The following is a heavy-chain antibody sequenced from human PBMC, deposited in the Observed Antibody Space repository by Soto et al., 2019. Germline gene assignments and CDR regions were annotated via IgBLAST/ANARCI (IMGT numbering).Heavy chain of an antibody. CDR2: IYYSGST. Sequence: SETLSLTCAVSGGSISSGGYYWSWIRQPPGKGLEWIGYIYYSGSTNYNPSLKSRVTISVDTSKNQFSLKLSSVTAADTAVYYCARERGGSYFDYWGQGTLVTVSS. D-gene: IGHD2-15*01. J-gene: IGHJ4*02. CDR1: GGSISSGGYY. V-gene: IGHV4-61*08. CDR3: ARERGGSYFDY.